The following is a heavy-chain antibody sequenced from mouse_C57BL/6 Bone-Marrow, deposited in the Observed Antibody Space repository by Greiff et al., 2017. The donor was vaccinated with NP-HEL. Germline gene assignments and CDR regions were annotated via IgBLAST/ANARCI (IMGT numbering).Heavy chain of an antibody. J-gene: IGHJ2*01. CDR1: GYTFTNYW. CDR2: LDPNSGGT. D-gene: IGHD1-1*01. Sequence: VQLQQPGAELVKPGASVKLSCKASGYTFTNYWMHWVKQRPGRGLAWIGRLDPNSGGTKSNEKFKSKATLTVDKPSSPAYMQLSSRTSEDSAVYYCARYYYGSGYFDYWGQGTTLTVSS. CDR3: ARYYYGSGYFDY. V-gene: IGHV1-72*01.